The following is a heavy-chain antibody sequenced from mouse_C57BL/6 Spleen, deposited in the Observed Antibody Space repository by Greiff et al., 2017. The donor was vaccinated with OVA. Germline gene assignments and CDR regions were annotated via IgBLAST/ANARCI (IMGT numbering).Heavy chain of an antibody. Sequence: DVMLVESGGDLVKPGGSLKLSCAASGFTFSSYGMSWVRQTPDKRLEWVATISSGGSYTYYPDSVKGRFTISRDNAKNTLYLQMSSLKSEDTAMYYCARPLLENWYFDVWGTGTTVTVSS. J-gene: IGHJ1*03. V-gene: IGHV5-6*02. CDR3: ARPLLENWYFDV. CDR1: GFTFSSYG. D-gene: IGHD1-1*01. CDR2: ISSGGSYT.